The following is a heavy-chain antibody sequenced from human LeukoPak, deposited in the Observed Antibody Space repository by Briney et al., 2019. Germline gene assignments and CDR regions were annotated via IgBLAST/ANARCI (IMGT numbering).Heavy chain of an antibody. CDR3: AKVGQGYYFDY. Sequence: GALRLSCAASGFTFNNYAMNWVRQAPGKGLEWVSHISPSGDSTYYADSVKGRFTISRDNSKNTLYLQMNTLRADDAAVYYCAKVGQGYYFDYWGQGTLVTVSS. V-gene: IGHV3-23*01. CDR1: GFTFNNYA. D-gene: IGHD3-16*01. J-gene: IGHJ4*02. CDR2: ISPSGDST.